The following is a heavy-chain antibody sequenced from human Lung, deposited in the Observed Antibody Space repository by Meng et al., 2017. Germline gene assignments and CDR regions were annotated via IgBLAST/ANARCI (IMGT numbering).Heavy chain of an antibody. CDR3: ATARFSFLLGFDY. D-gene: IGHD2-8*02. CDR2: ISTHNGNT. V-gene: IGHV1-18*01. CDR1: ADTFANYA. Sequence: QGQLVQAGAEIKKPGAAVKVYCKASADTFANYAISWVRQAPGQGLEWMGRISTHNGNTNYALKLQGRVTVTTDTSTSTAYMELRNLRSDDTAIYYCATARFSFLLGFDYWGQGTLVTVSS. J-gene: IGHJ4*02.